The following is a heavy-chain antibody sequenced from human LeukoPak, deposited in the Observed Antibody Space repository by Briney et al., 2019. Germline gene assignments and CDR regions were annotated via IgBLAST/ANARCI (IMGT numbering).Heavy chain of an antibody. Sequence: ASVKVSCKASGYTFTGYYMHWVRQAPGQGLEWMGWINPNSGGTNYAQKFQGRVTMTRDTSISTAYMELSRLRSDDTAVYYCAKQYSNSRTLDYWGQGTLVTVSS. J-gene: IGHJ4*02. V-gene: IGHV1-2*02. CDR2: INPNSGGT. D-gene: IGHD6-13*01. CDR1: GYTFTGYY. CDR3: AKQYSNSRTLDY.